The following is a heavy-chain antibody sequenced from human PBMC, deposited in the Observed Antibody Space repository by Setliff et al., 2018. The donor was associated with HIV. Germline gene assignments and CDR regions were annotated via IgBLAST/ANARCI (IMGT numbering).Heavy chain of an antibody. V-gene: IGHV4-38-2*02. CDR1: GYSISSGFF. CDR3: ARRLWRVGGFDI. Sequence: KPSETLSLTCNVSGYSISSGFFWGWIRQPPGKGLEWIGSVYHSGTTAYNPSLKRRLTVSMDTSTNNFSLKLESVTAADTAVYFCARRLWRVGGFDIWGQGTMVTVSS. J-gene: IGHJ3*02. D-gene: IGHD3-10*01. CDR2: VYHSGTT.